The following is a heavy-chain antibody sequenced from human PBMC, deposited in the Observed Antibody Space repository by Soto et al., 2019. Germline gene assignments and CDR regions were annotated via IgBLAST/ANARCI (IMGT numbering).Heavy chain of an antibody. CDR1: GGSISSSSYY. V-gene: IGHV4-39*07. D-gene: IGHD3-22*01. Sequence: SETLSLTCTVSGGSISSSSYYWGWIRQPPGKGLEWIGSMYYSGSTYYNPSLKSRVTISVDTSKNQFSLKLSSVTAADTAVYYCARLGHVYYYDSSGYREYFQHWGQGTLVTVSS. CDR2: MYYSGST. J-gene: IGHJ1*01. CDR3: ARLGHVYYYDSSGYREYFQH.